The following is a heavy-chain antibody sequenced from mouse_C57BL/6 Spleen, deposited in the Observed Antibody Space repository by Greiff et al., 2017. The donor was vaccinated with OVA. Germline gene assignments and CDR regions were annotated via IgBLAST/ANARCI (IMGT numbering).Heavy chain of an antibody. CDR3: ARHGSVKGYFDY. V-gene: IGHV1-54*01. J-gene: IGHJ2*01. CDR2: INPGSGGT. CDR1: GYAFTNYL. Sequence: VKLQESGAELVRPGTSVKVSCKASGYAFTNYLIEWVKQRPGQGLEWIGVINPGSGGTNYNEKFKGKATLTADKSSSTAYMQLSSLTSEDSAVYFCARHGSVKGYFDYWGQGTTLTVSS.